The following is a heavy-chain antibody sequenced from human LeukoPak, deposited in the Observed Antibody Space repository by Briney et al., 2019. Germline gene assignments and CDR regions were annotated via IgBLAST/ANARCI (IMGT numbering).Heavy chain of an antibody. D-gene: IGHD3-10*01. CDR2: IYPGDSDT. J-gene: IGHJ6*02. CDR1: GYSFTSYW. V-gene: IGHV5-51*01. CDR3: ARRERITMVRGYYYYGMDV. Sequence: GESLQISCKGSGYSFTSYWIGWVRQMPGKGLEWMGIIYPGDSDTRYSPSFQGQVTISADKSISTAYLQWSSLKASDTAMYYCARRERITMVRGYYYYGMDVWGQGTTVTVSS.